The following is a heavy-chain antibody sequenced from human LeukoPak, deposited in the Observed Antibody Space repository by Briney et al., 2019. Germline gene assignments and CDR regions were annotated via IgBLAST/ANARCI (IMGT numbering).Heavy chain of an antibody. J-gene: IGHJ5*02. CDR3: ARIEVGNTLWDR. V-gene: IGHV3-7*01. D-gene: IGHD2-21*01. CDR1: GFTFSNAW. CDR2: IRQDGNVE. Sequence: GGSLRLSCAASGFTFSNAWMNWVRQAPGKGLEWVANIRQDGNVEKYMDSVNGRFTISRDNAKNSVYLQMNSLRVEDTAVYFCARIEVGNTLWDRWGQGTLVTVSS.